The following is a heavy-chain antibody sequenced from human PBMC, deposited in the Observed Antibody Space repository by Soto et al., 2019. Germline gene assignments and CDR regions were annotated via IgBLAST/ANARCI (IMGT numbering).Heavy chain of an antibody. D-gene: IGHD2-8*01. J-gene: IGHJ5*02. CDR3: VSGVGVNP. CDR2: INHPGGP. V-gene: IGHV4-34*01. CDR1: GGSLSNYY. Sequence: SETLSLTCSLYGGSLSNYYWSWIRQSPGKGLEWIGEINHPGGPNYNPSLKSRVTISVDTSKTQFPLQLKSVTAADSAVYYCVSGVGVNPWGQGALVTVSS.